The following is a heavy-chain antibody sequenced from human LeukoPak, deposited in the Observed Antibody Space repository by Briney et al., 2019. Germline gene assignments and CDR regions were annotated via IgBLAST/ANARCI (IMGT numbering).Heavy chain of an antibody. Sequence: QTGGSLRLSCAASGFTFSSYSMNWVRQAPGKGLEWVSYISSSSSTIYYADSVKGRFTISRDNAKNSLYLQMNSLRAEDTAVYYCARLSVPSSSWYYSHYYYYGMDVWGQGTTVTVSS. CDR3: ARLSVPSSSWYYSHYYYYGMDV. V-gene: IGHV3-48*04. CDR2: ISSSSSTI. J-gene: IGHJ6*02. D-gene: IGHD6-13*01. CDR1: GFTFSSYS.